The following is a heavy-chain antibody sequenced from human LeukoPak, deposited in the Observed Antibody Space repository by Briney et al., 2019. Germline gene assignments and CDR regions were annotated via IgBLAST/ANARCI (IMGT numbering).Heavy chain of an antibody. CDR1: GGSISSGSYY. CDR3: AGGWKLKPFNF. Sequence: SETLSLTCSVSGGSISSGSYYWNWIRQPAGKGLDWIGRIYTSGTTNYNPSLKSRVSISMDTSKNQFSLKLSSVTAADTAVYYCAGGWKLKPFNFWGQGPLVTVSS. J-gene: IGHJ4*02. D-gene: IGHD1-26*01. V-gene: IGHV4-61*02. CDR2: IYTSGTT.